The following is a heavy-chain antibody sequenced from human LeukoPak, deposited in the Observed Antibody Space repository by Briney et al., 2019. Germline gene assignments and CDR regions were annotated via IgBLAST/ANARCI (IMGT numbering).Heavy chain of an antibody. D-gene: IGHD7-27*01. J-gene: IGHJ3*02. CDR1: GCTFTGYY. CDR3: ARDLGVTGYDAFDI. V-gene: IGHV1-2*02. Sequence: ASVKVSCKASGCTFTGYYMHWVRQAPGQGLEWMGWINPNSGGTNYAQKFQGRVTMTRDTSISTAYMELSRLRSDDTAVYYCARDLGVTGYDAFDIWGQGTMVTVSS. CDR2: INPNSGGT.